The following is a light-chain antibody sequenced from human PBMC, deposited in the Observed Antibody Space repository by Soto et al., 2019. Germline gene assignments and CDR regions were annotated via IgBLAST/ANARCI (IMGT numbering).Light chain of an antibody. J-gene: IGKJ5*01. CDR2: DAS. Sequence: EVVLTQSPATLSFSQGERATLSCRASQSISSSLAWYQHKPGQAPRLLIYDASNRATGIPARVSGSGSGTDFTLTISSLEPEDSAVYYCQQRTNWPLTFGQGTRLEI. CDR3: QQRTNWPLT. CDR1: QSISSS. V-gene: IGKV3-11*01.